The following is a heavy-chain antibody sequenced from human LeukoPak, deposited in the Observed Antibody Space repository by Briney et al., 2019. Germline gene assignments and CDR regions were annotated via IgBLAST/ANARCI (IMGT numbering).Heavy chain of an antibody. D-gene: IGHD6-13*01. CDR1: GGTFSSYA. J-gene: IGHJ4*02. V-gene: IGHV1-69*05. CDR3: ATRYSSSWQNFDY. CDR2: IIPIFGTA. Sequence: ASVKVSCKASGGTFSSYAISWVRLAPGQGLEWMGRIIPIFGTANYAQKFQGRVTITTDESTSTAYMELSSLRSEDTAVYYCATRYSSSWQNFDYRGQGTLVTVSS.